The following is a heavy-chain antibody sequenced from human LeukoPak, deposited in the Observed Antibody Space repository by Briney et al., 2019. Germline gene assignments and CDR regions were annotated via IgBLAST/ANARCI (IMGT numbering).Heavy chain of an antibody. CDR3: TSLRLGPGFDMDV. D-gene: IGHD3-3*01. CDR2: FDPKDGKG. Sequence: ASVKVSCKVSGYTLTELSILWVRQAPGKGLEWMGNFDPKDGKGTYAQNFQGRVMTTEDTPTETAYMDLSSLRSEDTAVYYCTSLRLGPGFDMDVWGQGTTVTVSS. CDR1: GYTLTELS. J-gene: IGHJ6*02. V-gene: IGHV1-24*01.